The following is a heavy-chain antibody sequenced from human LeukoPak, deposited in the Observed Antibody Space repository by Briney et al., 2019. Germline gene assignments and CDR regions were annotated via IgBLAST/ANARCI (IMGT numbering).Heavy chain of an antibody. Sequence: GGSLRLSCTVSGFTVSSNHMSWARQAPGKGLEWVSVIYSGGRTYYADSVKGRFTISRDNSKNTLYVQMNSLRAEDTAVYYCAKLMTTVVKNRWHAFDIWGQGTMVTVSS. J-gene: IGHJ3*02. CDR2: IYSGGRT. CDR1: GFTVSSNH. D-gene: IGHD4-23*01. V-gene: IGHV3-53*01. CDR3: AKLMTTVVKNRWHAFDI.